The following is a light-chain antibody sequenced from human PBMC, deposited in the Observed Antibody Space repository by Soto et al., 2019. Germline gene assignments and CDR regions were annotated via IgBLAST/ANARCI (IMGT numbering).Light chain of an antibody. J-gene: IGLJ2*01. CDR3: CSHAGRGSVL. CDR1: SSNIGAGYD. Sequence: QSVLTQPPSVSGAPGQRVTISCTGSSSNIGAGYDVHWYQQRPGTAPKLLIFGNINRPSGVPDRFSGSKSGTSASLAITGLQAEDEGDYYCCSHAGRGSVLFGGGTKLTVL. CDR2: GNI. V-gene: IGLV1-40*01.